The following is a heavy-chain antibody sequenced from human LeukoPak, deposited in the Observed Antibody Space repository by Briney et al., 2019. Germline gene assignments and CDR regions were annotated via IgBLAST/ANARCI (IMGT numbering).Heavy chain of an antibody. V-gene: IGHV3-66*02. Sequence: GGSLRLSCAAPGFIVSNNYMNWVRQAPGKGLEWVSVIHSGGSTYYADSVKGRFTISRDNSKNTVNLQMNDLRAEDTAVYYCARSWDARLNFDYWGQGILVTVSS. CDR3: ARSWDARLNFDY. D-gene: IGHD1-26*01. CDR2: IHSGGST. J-gene: IGHJ4*02. CDR1: GFIVSNNY.